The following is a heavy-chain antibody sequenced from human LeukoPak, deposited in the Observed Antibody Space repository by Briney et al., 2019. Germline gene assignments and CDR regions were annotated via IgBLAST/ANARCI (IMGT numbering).Heavy chain of an antibody. CDR2: IYSGGST. Sequence: GSLRLSCAASGFTVSSNYMSWVRQAPGKGLEWVSVIYSGGSTYYADSVKGRFTISRDNSKNTLYLQLNNLRVEDTAVYYCARGGQSYGSGSYYSYYFDSWGQGTLVTVSS. CDR3: ARGGQSYGSGSYYSYYFDS. CDR1: GFTVSSNY. V-gene: IGHV3-53*01. D-gene: IGHD3-10*01. J-gene: IGHJ4*02.